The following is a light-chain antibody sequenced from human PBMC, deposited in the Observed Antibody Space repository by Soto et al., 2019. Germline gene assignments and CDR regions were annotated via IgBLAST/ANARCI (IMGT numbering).Light chain of an antibody. CDR2: GAS. J-gene: IGKJ1*01. Sequence: EVVLTQSPGTLSLSPGERATLSCRASQSITSTYLAWYQQKTGQAPRLLIYGASSRATGIPDRFSGSGSGTDFTLTISRLEPEDFAVYYCQQYESSLKTFGQGTKVE. CDR3: QQYESSLKT. V-gene: IGKV3-20*01. CDR1: QSITSTY.